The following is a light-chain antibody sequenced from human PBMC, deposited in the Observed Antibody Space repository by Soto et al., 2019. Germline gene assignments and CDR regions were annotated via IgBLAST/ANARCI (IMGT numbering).Light chain of an antibody. J-gene: IGKJ1*01. Sequence: ENVLTQSPGTLSLSPGERTTLSCRASQSVGGSSLAWYQQKPGQAPRLLIYGASSRATGIPDRFSGSGSGTDFTLTISRLEPEDFAVYYCQQYGSSPQTFGQGTEVDIK. CDR3: QQYGSSPQT. CDR2: GAS. V-gene: IGKV3-20*01. CDR1: QSVGGSS.